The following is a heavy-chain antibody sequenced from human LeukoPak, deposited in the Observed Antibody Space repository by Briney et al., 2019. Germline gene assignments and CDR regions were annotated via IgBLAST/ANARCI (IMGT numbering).Heavy chain of an antibody. Sequence: PSETLSLTCTVSGGSISSYYWSWIRQHPEKGLEWIGYLYSIGSTYYNPSLKSRVTISVDTSKNQVSLKMSSVTAADTAVYYCARDSSGDYWYFGLWGRGTLVTVSS. J-gene: IGHJ2*01. D-gene: IGHD4-17*01. V-gene: IGHV4-59*06. CDR1: GGSISSYY. CDR3: ARDSSGDYWYFGL. CDR2: LYSIGST.